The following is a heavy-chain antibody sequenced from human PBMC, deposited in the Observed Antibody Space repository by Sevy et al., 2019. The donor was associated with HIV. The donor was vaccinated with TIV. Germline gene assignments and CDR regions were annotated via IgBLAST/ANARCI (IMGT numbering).Heavy chain of an antibody. CDR1: GFTFSNAW. D-gene: IGHD3-3*01. J-gene: IGHJ4*02. V-gene: IGHV3-15*07. CDR2: IKSKTDGGTT. CDR3: TTSGEPYYDFWSGYGVH. Sequence: GGSLRLSCAASGFTFSNAWMNWVRQAPGKGLEWVGRIKSKTDGGTTDYAAPVKGRFTISRDDSKNTLYLQMNSLKTEETAVYYCTTSGEPYYDFWSGYGVHWGQGTLVTVSS.